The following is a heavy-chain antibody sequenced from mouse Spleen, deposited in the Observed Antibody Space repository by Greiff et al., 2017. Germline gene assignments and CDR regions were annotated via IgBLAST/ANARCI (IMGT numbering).Heavy chain of an antibody. Sequence: EVKLMESGGGLVKLGGSLKLSCAASGFTFSSYYMSWVRQTPEKRLEWVATISSGGGSTYYPDRVKGRFTISRDNANNTLYLQMSSLNSEDTAVYYCARVYHGSSYGYAMDYWGQGTSVTVSS. J-gene: IGHJ4*01. V-gene: IGHV5-9*04. CDR1: GFTFSSYY. CDR3: ARVYHGSSYGYAMDY. CDR2: ISSGGGST. D-gene: IGHD1-1*01.